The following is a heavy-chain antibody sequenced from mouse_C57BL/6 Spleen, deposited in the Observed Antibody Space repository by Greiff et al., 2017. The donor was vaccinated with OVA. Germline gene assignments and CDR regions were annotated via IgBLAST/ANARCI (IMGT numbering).Heavy chain of an antibody. CDR1: GFTITNTY. Sequence: VQLQQSVAELVRPGASVKLSCTASGFTITNTYIHWVKQRPEQGLEWIGRIDPAYGNTKYAPKFQGKATMTADTSSNTAYLQLSSLTSEDTAICYCARGDVWDLDGWGTGTTVTVSS. CDR3: ARGDVWDLDG. J-gene: IGHJ1*03. V-gene: IGHV14-3*01. CDR2: IDPAYGNT.